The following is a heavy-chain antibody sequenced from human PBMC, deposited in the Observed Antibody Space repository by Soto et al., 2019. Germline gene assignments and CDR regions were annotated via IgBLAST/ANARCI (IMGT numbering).Heavy chain of an antibody. CDR1: GFTFSSYA. CDR3: AKNEMATITSPPLDY. Sequence: GVSLRLSCAASGFTFSSYAMSWVRQAPGKGLEWVSAISGSGGSTYYADSVKGRFTISRDNSKNTLYLQMNSLRAEDTAVYYCAKNEMATITSPPLDYWGQGTLVTVSS. J-gene: IGHJ4*02. V-gene: IGHV3-23*01. CDR2: ISGSGGST. D-gene: IGHD4-4*01.